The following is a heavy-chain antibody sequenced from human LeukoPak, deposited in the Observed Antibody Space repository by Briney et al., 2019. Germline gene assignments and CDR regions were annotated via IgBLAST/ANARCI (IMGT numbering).Heavy chain of an antibody. V-gene: IGHV3-43*02. Sequence: GGSLRLSCAASGFTFDDYAMYWVRQAPGKGLEWVSLISGDGGSTYYADSVKGRFTISRDNAKNSLYLQMNSLRAEDTAVYYCARDRRGSYDAFDIWGQGTMVTVSS. CDR1: GFTFDDYA. D-gene: IGHD1-26*01. CDR2: ISGDGGST. CDR3: ARDRRGSYDAFDI. J-gene: IGHJ3*02.